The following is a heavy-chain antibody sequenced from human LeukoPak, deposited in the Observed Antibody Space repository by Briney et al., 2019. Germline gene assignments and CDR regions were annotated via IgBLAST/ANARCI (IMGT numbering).Heavy chain of an antibody. CDR2: INHSGST. D-gene: IGHD3-22*01. CDR3: ARRGKSKNYYDSSGYYTWYFDL. V-gene: IGHV4-34*01. J-gene: IGHJ2*01. Sequence: SETLSLTCAVYGGSFSGYYWSWIRQPPGKGLEWIGEINHSGSTYYNPSLKSRVTVSVDTSKNQFSLKLSSVTAADTAVYYCARRGKSKNYYDSSGYYTWYFDLWGRGTLVTVSS. CDR1: GGSFSGYY.